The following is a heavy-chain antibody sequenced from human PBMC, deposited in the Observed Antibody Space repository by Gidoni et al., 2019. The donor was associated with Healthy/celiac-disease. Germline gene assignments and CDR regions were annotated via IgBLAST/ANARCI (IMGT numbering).Heavy chain of an antibody. V-gene: IGHV3-30*18. D-gene: IGHD2-21*02. CDR3: AKGTPCGGDCYSGGVGAFDI. CDR1: GFTFSSYG. CDR2: ISYDGSNK. Sequence: QVQLVESGGGVVQPGRSLRLSCAASGFTFSSYGLHWVRQAPGKGLEWVAVISYDGSNKYYADSVKGRFTISRDNSKNTLYLQMNSLRAEDTAVYYCAKGTPCGGDCYSGGVGAFDIWGQGTMVTVSS. J-gene: IGHJ3*02.